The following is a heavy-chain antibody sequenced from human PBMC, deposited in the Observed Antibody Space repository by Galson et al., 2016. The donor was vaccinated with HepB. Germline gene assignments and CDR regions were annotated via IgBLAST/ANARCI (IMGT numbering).Heavy chain of an antibody. Sequence: SLRLSCAASGFTVSMNYMSWVRQGPGKGLEWVSFIYSGGTTYYADSVKGRFTISRDNSKNTIFLQMNRLRVEDTAVYYCVRDGVYYGMDVWGQGTPVTVSS. D-gene: IGHD3-3*01. CDR3: VRDGVYYGMDV. CDR2: IYSGGTT. J-gene: IGHJ6*02. V-gene: IGHV3-53*01. CDR1: GFTVSMNY.